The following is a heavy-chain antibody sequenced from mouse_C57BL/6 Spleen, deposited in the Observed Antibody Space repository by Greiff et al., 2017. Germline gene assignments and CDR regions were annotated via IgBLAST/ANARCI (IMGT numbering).Heavy chain of an antibody. V-gene: IGHV1-4*01. CDR1: GYTFTSYT. Sequence: QVQLKQSGAELARPGASVKMSCKASGYTFTSYTMHWVKQRPGQGLEWIGYINPSSGYTKYNQKFKDKATLTADKSSSTAYMQLSSLTSEDSAVYYCARRYDYDAMDYWGQGTSVTVSS. J-gene: IGHJ4*01. CDR2: INPSSGYT. CDR3: ARRYDYDAMDY.